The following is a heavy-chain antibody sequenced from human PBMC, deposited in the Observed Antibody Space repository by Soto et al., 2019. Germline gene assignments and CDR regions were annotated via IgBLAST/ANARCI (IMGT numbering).Heavy chain of an antibody. CDR2: IYHNGRF. V-gene: IGHV4-4*02. CDR3: ARRYGSCFDY. Sequence: SETLSLTCAVSGGSITSNWWSWVRQPPGKGLEWIGEIYHNGRFNYNPSLRSRLTISIDKSKNQLSLKLSSVTAADTAVYYCARRYGSCFDYWGQGTLVTVSS. J-gene: IGHJ4*02. D-gene: IGHD5-18*01. CDR1: GGSITSNW.